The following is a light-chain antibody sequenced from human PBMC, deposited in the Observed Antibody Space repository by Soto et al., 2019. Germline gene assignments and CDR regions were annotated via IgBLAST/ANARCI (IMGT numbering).Light chain of an antibody. Sequence: IVLAQSPGTLSLSPGERANLSCRASHSVTNTYFAWYQQKPCQAPRILIYGASSRATGLPDRFSGSGSGKDFTLTISRLEPEDFAVYYCHQSGSSPLTFGGGNKVEI. CDR3: HQSGSSPLT. V-gene: IGKV3-20*01. CDR1: HSVTNTY. CDR2: GAS. J-gene: IGKJ4*01.